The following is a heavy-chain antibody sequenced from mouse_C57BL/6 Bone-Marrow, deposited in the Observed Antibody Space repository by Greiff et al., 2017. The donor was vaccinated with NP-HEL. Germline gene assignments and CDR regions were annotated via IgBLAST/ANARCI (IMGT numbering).Heavy chain of an antibody. D-gene: IGHD1-1*01. Sequence: VQLQQSGAELVRPGASVKLSCTASGFNIKDYYMHWVKQRPEQGLEWIGRIDPEDGDTEYAPKFQGKATMTADTSSSTAYLQLSSLTSEDTAVYYCTTLYYYGSRFAYWGQGTLVTVSA. CDR3: TTLYYYGSRFAY. V-gene: IGHV14-1*01. J-gene: IGHJ3*01. CDR2: IDPEDGDT. CDR1: GFNIKDYY.